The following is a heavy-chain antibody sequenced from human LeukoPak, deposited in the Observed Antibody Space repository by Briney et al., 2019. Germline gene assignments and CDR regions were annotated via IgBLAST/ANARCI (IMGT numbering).Heavy chain of an antibody. CDR2: ISAYNGNT. J-gene: IGHJ4*02. Sequence: ASVKVSCKASGYTFTSYGISWVRQAPGQGLEWMGWISAYNGNTNYAQKLQGRVTMTTDTSTSTAYMELRSLRSDDTAVYYCARGGGDTDYDFWSGYYWFDYWGQGTLVTVSS. CDR3: ARGGGDTDYDFWSGYYWFDY. D-gene: IGHD3-3*01. V-gene: IGHV1-18*01. CDR1: GYTFTSYG.